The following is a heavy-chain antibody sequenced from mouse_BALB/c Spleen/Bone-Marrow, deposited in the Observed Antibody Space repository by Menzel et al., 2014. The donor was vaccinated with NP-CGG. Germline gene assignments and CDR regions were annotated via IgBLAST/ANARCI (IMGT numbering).Heavy chain of an antibody. D-gene: IGHD1-3*01. J-gene: IGHJ4*01. CDR3: AKHGLTYYAMDY. V-gene: IGHV2-6-5*01. CDR1: GFSLXDYG. CDR2: IWGGGST. Sequence: VHLVESGPGLVAPSQSLSITCTVSGFSLXDYGVSWIRQPPGKGLEWLGVIWGGGSTYYNSALKSRLSISKDNSKSQVFLKMNSLQTDDTAMHYCAKHGLTYYAMDYWGQGTSVTVSS.